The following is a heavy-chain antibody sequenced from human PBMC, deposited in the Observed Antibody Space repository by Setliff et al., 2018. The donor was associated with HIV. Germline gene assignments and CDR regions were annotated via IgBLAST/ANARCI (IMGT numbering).Heavy chain of an antibody. CDR3: GRVSLGEWSPDY. Sequence: GESLKISCKTSGYEFAYYYIGWVRQMPGKGLEWMGIIYPRDSAPKYSPSFQGQVTISTDMSVNTAYLQWNSLKTSDTAMYYCGRVSLGEWSPDYWGQGAPVTVSS. CDR1: GYEFAYYY. CDR2: IYPRDSAP. D-gene: IGHD3-3*01. J-gene: IGHJ4*02. V-gene: IGHV5-51*01.